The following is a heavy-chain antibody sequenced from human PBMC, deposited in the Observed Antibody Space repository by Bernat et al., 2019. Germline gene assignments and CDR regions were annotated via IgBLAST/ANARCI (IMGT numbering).Heavy chain of an antibody. V-gene: IGHV3-20*04. CDR1: GFTFDDYG. D-gene: IGHD1-14*01. J-gene: IGHJ6*02. CDR2: INWNGGST. CDR3: ARWIAEKPEYYYYYGMDV. Sequence: EVQLLESGGGVVRPGGSLRLSCAASGFTFDDYGMSWVRQAPGKGLEWVSGINWNGGSTGYADSVKGRFTISRDNAKNSLYLQMNSLRAEDTALYYCARWIAEKPEYYYYYGMDVWGQGTTVTVSS.